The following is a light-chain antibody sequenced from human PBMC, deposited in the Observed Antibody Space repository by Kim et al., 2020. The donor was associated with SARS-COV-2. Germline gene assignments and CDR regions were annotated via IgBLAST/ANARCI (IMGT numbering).Light chain of an antibody. Sequence: GERVAVTCRTSQGIDNHLAWYQRKPGKAPTLLIFARSTLQSGVPSRFSGGGSGTEFTLTVSSLQPEDFAIYYCQQLSTYPWTFGQGTRVDIK. CDR1: QGIDNH. V-gene: IGKV1-9*01. CDR2: ARS. CDR3: QQLSTYPWT. J-gene: IGKJ1*01.